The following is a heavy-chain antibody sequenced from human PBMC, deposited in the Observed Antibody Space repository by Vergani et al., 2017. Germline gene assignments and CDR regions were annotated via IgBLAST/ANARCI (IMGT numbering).Heavy chain of an antibody. Sequence: QVDLQESGPGLVKSSETLSLNSAVSGYSVGSGYYWGWIRQPPGRGLEWIGCVHRNGNTYYTSSLRSLATISRDTSKNQFSLRLTSLPAADTAVYYCARQNPYGSAHVDFWGRGVLVTVSA. CDR2: VHRNGNT. CDR3: ARQNPYGSAHVDF. J-gene: IGHJ4*02. V-gene: IGHV4-38-2*01. CDR1: GYSVGSGYY. D-gene: IGHD3-10*01.